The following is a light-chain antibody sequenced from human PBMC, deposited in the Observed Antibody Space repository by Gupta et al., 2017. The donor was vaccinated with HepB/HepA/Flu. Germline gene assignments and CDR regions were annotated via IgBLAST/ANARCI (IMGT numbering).Light chain of an antibody. CDR2: EAS. J-gene: IGKJ4*01. CDR1: QSVSSY. CDR3: QQRSNWLT. V-gene: IGKV3-11*01. Sequence: EIVLTQSPATLSLSPGDRATLSCRASQSVSSYLAWYQQKPGQAPRLLIYEASNRATGIPARFSGSGSGTDFTLTSSRLEHEDFAVYYWQQRSNWLTFGGGTKVDIK.